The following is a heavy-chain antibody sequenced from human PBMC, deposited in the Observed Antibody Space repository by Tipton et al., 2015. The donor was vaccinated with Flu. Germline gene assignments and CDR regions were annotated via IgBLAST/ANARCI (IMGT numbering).Heavy chain of an antibody. D-gene: IGHD4-11*01. V-gene: IGHV4-38-2*01. CDR2: ICPGSP. Sequence: TLSLTYSVSGASVGSPYCWGWVRQPPGKGLEWIGNICPGSPYYNPSLRSRVTISVARSKDQFSLRLTSVTAADTAVYFCARRDFSNYVSEPKNWFDPWGQGTLVTVSS. J-gene: IGHJ5*02. CDR3: ARRDFSNYVSEPKNWFDP. CDR1: GASVGSPYC.